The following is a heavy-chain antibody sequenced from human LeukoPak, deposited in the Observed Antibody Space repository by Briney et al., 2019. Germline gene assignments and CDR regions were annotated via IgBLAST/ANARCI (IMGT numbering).Heavy chain of an antibody. CDR2: ISGSGGST. D-gene: IGHD3-10*01. J-gene: IGHJ4*02. CDR1: KFTFSNYA. CDR3: AKEFYYGSGSYYPTFDY. V-gene: IGHV3-23*01. Sequence: PGGSLRLSCAASKFTFSNYAVSWVRQAPGKGLEWVSAISGSGGSTYYADSVKGRFTISRDNSKNTLYLQMNSLRAEDTAVYYCAKEFYYGSGSYYPTFDYWGQGTLVTVSS.